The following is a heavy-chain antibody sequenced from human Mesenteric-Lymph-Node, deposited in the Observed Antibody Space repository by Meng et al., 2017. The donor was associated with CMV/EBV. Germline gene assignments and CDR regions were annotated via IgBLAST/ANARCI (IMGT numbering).Heavy chain of an antibody. CDR3: AGGAQYFTIDY. V-gene: IGHV1-69*06. CDR2: IIPIFGTA. CDR1: GYTFTDHG. Sequence: SCKASGYTFTDHGISWVRQAPGQGLEWMGGIIPIFGTANYAQKFQGRVTITADKSTSTAYMELSSLRSEDTAVYYCAGGAQYFTIDYWGQGTLVTVSS. D-gene: IGHD2-8*01. J-gene: IGHJ4*02.